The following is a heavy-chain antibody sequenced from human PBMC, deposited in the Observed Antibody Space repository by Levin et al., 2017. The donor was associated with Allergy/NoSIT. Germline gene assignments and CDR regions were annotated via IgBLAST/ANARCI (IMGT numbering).Heavy chain of an antibody. CDR2: ISAYNGNT. D-gene: IGHD1-1*01. V-gene: IGHV1-18*01. CDR1: GYTFTSYG. Sequence: WASVKVSCKASGYTFTSYGISWVRQAPGQGLEWMGWISAYNGNTNYAQKLQGRVTMTTDTSTSTAYMELRSLRSDDTAVYYCARGGFDPNLYYGMDVWGQGTTVTVSS. CDR3: ARGGFDPNLYYGMDV. J-gene: IGHJ6*02.